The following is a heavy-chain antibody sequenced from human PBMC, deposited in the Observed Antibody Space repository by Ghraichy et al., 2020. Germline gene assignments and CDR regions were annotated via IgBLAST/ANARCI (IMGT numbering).Heavy chain of an antibody. CDR2: INSDGSST. V-gene: IGHV3-74*01. CDR3: LGRGGIGVAGATDFDH. CDR1: GFTFSSYW. J-gene: IGHJ5*02. D-gene: IGHD6-19*01. Sequence: GESLNISCAASGFTFSSYWMHWVRQAPGKGLVWVSRINSDGSSTSYADSVKGRFSISRDNAKNTLYLQMNSLRAEDTAVYYYLGRGGIGVAGATDFDHWGQGTLVTVSS.